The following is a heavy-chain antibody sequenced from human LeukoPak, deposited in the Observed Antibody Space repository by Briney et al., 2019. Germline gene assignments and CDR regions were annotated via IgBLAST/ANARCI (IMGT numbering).Heavy chain of an antibody. D-gene: IGHD5-12*01. CDR3: ARDRSPTTAGTLAS. J-gene: IGHJ4*02. CDR2: IIVFFGTA. Sequence: GASVKVSCKASGGSFASDAVAWVRHAPGQGLEWMGRIIVFFGTAKYAQKFQGRVTITADTSTNTAYMELSHLRFEDTAVYFCARDRSPTTAGTLASWGQGTLVTVSS. V-gene: IGHV1-69*06. CDR1: GGSFASDA.